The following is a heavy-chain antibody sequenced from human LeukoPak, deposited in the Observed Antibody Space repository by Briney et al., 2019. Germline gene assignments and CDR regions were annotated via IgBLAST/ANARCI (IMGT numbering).Heavy chain of an antibody. CDR2: ISRSGDTI. V-gene: IGHV3-48*01. Sequence: PGGSLRLSCAASGFTFSTFSLNWIRQAPGKGLEWVAYISRSGDTICYADSVRGRFTISRDDAKNSFYLQMNSLRAEDTAVYYCVRDYYDNSGFLLEAFDIWGQGTQVTVSS. CDR1: GFTFSTFS. CDR3: VRDYYDNSGFLLEAFDI. D-gene: IGHD3-22*01. J-gene: IGHJ3*02.